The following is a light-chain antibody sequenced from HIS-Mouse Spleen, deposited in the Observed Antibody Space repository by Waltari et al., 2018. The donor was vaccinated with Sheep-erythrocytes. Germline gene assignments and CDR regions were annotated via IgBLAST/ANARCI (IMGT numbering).Light chain of an antibody. CDR3: CSYAGSSTWV. J-gene: IGLJ3*02. Sequence: QSALTQPRSVSGSPGQSVTIPCTGTSSDVGGYNYVSWYQQHPGKAPKLMIYDVSKRPSGVPDRFSGSKSGDTASLTISRLQAEDEADYYCCSYAGSSTWVFGGGTKLTVL. CDR2: DVS. CDR1: SSDVGGYNY. V-gene: IGLV2-11*01.